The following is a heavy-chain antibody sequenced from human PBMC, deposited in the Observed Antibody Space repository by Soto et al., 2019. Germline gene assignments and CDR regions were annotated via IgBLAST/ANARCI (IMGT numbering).Heavy chain of an antibody. Sequence: GGSLRLSCAASGFTFDDYTMHWVRQAPGKGLEWVSLISWDGGSTYYADSVKGRFTISRDNSKNSLYLQMNSLRTEDTALYYCAKAFIVRANWSYFDYWGQGTLVTVSS. J-gene: IGHJ4*02. CDR3: AKAFIVRANWSYFDY. D-gene: IGHD1-1*01. V-gene: IGHV3-43*01. CDR2: ISWDGGST. CDR1: GFTFDDYT.